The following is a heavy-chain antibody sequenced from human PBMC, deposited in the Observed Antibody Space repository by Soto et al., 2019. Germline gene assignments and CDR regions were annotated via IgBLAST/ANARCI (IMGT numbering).Heavy chain of an antibody. D-gene: IGHD3-10*01. CDR2: IYNDGTT. V-gene: IGHV3-53*01. Sequence: GGSLRLSCVASELPVAGSYMAWVRQAPGKGLEWASVIYNDGTTYYSQSVEGRFTISRDTSKNTLYLQMDRLRDEDTAVYYCVRPLPSGQTHARDVWGQGTTVTVSS. CDR1: ELPVAGSY. J-gene: IGHJ6*02. CDR3: VRPLPSGQTHARDV.